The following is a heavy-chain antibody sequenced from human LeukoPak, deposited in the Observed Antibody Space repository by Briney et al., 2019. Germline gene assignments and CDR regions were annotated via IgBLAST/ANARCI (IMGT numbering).Heavy chain of an antibody. CDR2: FDPEEAKM. V-gene: IGHV1-24*01. Sequence: ASVTVSCKVSGNSLIELSIQWVRQAPGKGLECVGGFDPEEAKMVYAQNFQGRVTMTEDTSTQTAYMELSGLTSGDTAVYYCTTRSGDFWSGFVNWGQGTLVTVSS. CDR1: GNSLIELS. D-gene: IGHD3-3*01. CDR3: TTRSGDFWSGFVN. J-gene: IGHJ4*02.